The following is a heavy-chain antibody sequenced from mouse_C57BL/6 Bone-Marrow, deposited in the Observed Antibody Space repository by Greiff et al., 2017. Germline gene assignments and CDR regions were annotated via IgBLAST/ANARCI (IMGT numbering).Heavy chain of an antibody. CDR2: IDPETGGT. CDR3: TRVAY. CDR1: GYTFTDYE. Sequence: QESGAELVRPGASVTLSCKASGYTFTDYEMHWVKQTPVHGLEWIGAIDPETGGTAYNQKFKGKAILTADKSSSTAYMELRSLTSEDSAVYYCTRVAYWGQGTTLTVSS. V-gene: IGHV1-15*01. J-gene: IGHJ2*01.